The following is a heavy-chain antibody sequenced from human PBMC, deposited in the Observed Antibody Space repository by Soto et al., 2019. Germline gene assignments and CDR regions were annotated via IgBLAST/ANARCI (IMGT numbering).Heavy chain of an antibody. CDR1: AFTFSSYA. CDR2: VSGSGDST. CDR3: AKGRASDCPGCTQDY. V-gene: IGHV3-23*01. Sequence: EVPLLESGGGLAQPGGSLRLSCAASAFTFSSYAMSWVRQAPGKGLEWVSAVSGSGDSTYYADSVKGRFTISRDNSKNTLYLQMNSLGAEDTAVYYCAKGRASDCPGCTQDYWGQGTLVTVSS. J-gene: IGHJ4*02. D-gene: IGHD2-21*02.